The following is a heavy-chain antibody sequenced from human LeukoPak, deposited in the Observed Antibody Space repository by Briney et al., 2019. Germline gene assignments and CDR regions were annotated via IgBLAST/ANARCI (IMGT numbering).Heavy chain of an antibody. Sequence: SQTLSLTCTVSGDSISSGDYYWSWIRQPPGKGLEWIGYIYYSGSTYYNPSLKSRVTISVDTSKNQFSLKLSSVTAADTAVYYCARDPKYYYDSSGIGPWGQGTLVTVSS. CDR2: IYYSGST. V-gene: IGHV4-30-4*01. CDR3: ARDPKYYYDSSGIGP. J-gene: IGHJ5*02. D-gene: IGHD3-22*01. CDR1: GDSISSGDYY.